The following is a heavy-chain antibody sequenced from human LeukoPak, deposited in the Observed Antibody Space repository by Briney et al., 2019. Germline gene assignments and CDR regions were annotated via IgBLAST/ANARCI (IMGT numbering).Heavy chain of an antibody. D-gene: IGHD2-2*01. CDR1: GFTFSSYS. J-gene: IGHJ4*02. CDR2: IGGSGSVT. CDR3: VKGGPRAQLVDF. V-gene: IGHV3-23*01. Sequence: PGGSLRLSCAASGFTFSSYSMGWVRRAPGKGLEWVSSIGGSGSVTYYTDSVRGRFTLSRDNSENTVYLQMNSLRAEDTAVYHCVKGGPRAQLVDFWGQGTLVTVSS.